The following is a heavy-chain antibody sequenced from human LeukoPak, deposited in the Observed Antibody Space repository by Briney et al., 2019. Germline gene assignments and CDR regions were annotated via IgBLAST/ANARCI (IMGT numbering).Heavy chain of an antibody. CDR1: GFRFSSYA. V-gene: IGHV3-23*01. CDR2: IRGSGGST. J-gene: IGHJ4*02. Sequence: GGSLRLSCAAPGFRFSSYAMSWVRQAPGKGLDWVSEIRGSGGSTYYADSVKGRFTISRDNSKNTLYLQMNGLRAEDTAVYFCARVTGCVDYWGQGTLVTVSS. D-gene: IGHD3-9*01. CDR3: ARVTGCVDY.